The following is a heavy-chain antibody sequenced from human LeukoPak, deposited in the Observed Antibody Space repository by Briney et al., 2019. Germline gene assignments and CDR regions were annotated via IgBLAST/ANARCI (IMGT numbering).Heavy chain of an antibody. CDR1: GFTFSSYG. J-gene: IGHJ6*02. CDR3: ARDEYYYGMDV. V-gene: IGHV3-21*01. CDR2: ISSSRSYI. Sequence: PGGSLRLSCAASGFTFSSYGMHWVRQAPGKGLEWVSSISSSRSYIYYADSVKGRFTISRDNAKNSLYLQMNSLRAEDTAVYYCARDEYYYGMDVWGQGTTVTVSS.